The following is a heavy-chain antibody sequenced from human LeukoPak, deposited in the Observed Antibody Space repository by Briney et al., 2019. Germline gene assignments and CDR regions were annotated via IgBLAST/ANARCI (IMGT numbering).Heavy chain of an antibody. CDR2: INSDGSST. V-gene: IGHV3-74*01. Sequence: GGSLRLSCAASGFTFSSYWMHWVRQAPGKGLVWVSRINSDGSSTNYADSVKSRFNISRDNAKNTLYLQMNSLRAEDTAVYYCARGGYSSSWSNWFDPWGQGTLVTVSS. J-gene: IGHJ5*02. CDR3: ARGGYSSSWSNWFDP. D-gene: IGHD6-13*01. CDR1: GFTFSSYW.